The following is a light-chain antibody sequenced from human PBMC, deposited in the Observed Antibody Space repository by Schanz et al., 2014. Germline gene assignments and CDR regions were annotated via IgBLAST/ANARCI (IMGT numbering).Light chain of an antibody. CDR1: SGHSSYD. CDR3: QTWGTAMVI. CDR2: LNSDGSH. Sequence: QLVLTQSPSASASLGASVKLTCTLSSGHSSYDIAWHQQQPEKGPRYLMKLNSDGSHKKGDGIPDRFSGSSSGAERHLTISSLQSEDEADYYCQTWGTAMVIFGGGTKLTVL. J-gene: IGLJ2*01. V-gene: IGLV4-69*01.